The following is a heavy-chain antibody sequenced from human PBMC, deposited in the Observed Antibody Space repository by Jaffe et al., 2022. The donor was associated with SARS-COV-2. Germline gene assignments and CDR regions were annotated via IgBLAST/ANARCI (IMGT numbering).Heavy chain of an antibody. CDR3: AKSAAGSTSRWDFYFDS. J-gene: IGHJ4*02. CDR1: GFTFSSYA. D-gene: IGHD6-13*01. V-gene: IGHV3-23*01. CDR2: ISGGGGST. Sequence: EVQLLESGGGLVQPGGSLRLSCAASGFTFSSYAMSWVRQAPGKGLEWVSAISGGGGSTYYADSVKGRFTISRDNSKNTLYLQMNSLRAEDTALYYCAKSAAGSTSRWDFYFDSWGQGTLVTVSS.